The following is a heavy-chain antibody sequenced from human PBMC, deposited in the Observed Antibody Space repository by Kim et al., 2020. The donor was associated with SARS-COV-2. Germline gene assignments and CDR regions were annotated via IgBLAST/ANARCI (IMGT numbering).Heavy chain of an antibody. D-gene: IGHD4-17*01. J-gene: IGHJ5*02. Sequence: GGSLRLSCAASGFTFSGYWMSWLRQAPGKGLEWVPNINQDGSEKYYVDSVKGRFTISRDNAKNSLYLQMNSLRAEDTAVYYCARDRDRGMWDSGDYINWFDPWGQGTLVTVSS. CDR1: GFTFSGYW. V-gene: IGHV3-7*01. CDR3: ARDRDRGMWDSGDYINWFDP. CDR2: INQDGSEK.